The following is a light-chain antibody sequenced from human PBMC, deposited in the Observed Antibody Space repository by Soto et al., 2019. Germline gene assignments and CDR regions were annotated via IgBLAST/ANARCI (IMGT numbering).Light chain of an antibody. Sequence: QSALTKPASVSGSPGQSITISCTGTSSDVGGYNFVSWYQQHPGKAPKLMIYDISIRPSWFPNRFSASKSGNTASLTISGLQAEDEADYYCSSYTSSSTLYVFGTGTKLTVL. V-gene: IGLV2-14*01. CDR3: SSYTSSSTLYV. CDR2: DIS. J-gene: IGLJ1*01. CDR1: SSDVGGYNF.